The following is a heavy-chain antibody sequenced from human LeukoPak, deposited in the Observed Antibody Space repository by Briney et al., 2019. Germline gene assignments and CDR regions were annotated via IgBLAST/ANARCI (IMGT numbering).Heavy chain of an antibody. CDR1: GFTFSSYS. Sequence: GGSLRLSCAASGFTFSSYSMNWVRQAPGKGLEWVSYISSSSSTIYYADSVKSRFTISRDNAKNSLYLQMNSLRAEDTAVYYCATTSGSYYGYFDYWGQGTLVTVSS. CDR2: ISSSSSTI. D-gene: IGHD1-26*01. CDR3: ATTSGSYYGYFDY. J-gene: IGHJ4*02. V-gene: IGHV3-48*04.